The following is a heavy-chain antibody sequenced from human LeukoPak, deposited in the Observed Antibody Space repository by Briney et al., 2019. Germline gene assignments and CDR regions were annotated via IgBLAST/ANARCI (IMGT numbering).Heavy chain of an antibody. CDR2: INHSGST. V-gene: IGHV4-34*01. CDR1: GGSFSGYY. CDR3: ARVLRRYYYYYMDV. J-gene: IGHJ6*03. Sequence: SETLSLTCAAYGGSFSGYYWSWIRQPPGKGLEWIGEINHSGSTNYNPSLKSRVTISVDTSKNQFSLKLSSMTAADTAVYYCARVLRRYYYYYMDVWGKGTTVTVSS.